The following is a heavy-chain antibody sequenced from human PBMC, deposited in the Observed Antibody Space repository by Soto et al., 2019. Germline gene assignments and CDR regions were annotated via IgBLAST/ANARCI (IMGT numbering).Heavy chain of an antibody. CDR2: IYNIGST. J-gene: IGHJ6*02. V-gene: IGHV4-4*09. D-gene: IGHD3-22*01. CDR3: ARTSYYDSSGYYNMDV. Sequence: SETLSLTCTVSGGSISGYYWSWLRQPPGKGLEWIGQIYNIGSTNYNPSLRSRVTMSLDTSQEQFSLKLSSVTATDTAVYYCARTSYYDSSGYYNMDVWGQGTTVTV. CDR1: GGSISGYY.